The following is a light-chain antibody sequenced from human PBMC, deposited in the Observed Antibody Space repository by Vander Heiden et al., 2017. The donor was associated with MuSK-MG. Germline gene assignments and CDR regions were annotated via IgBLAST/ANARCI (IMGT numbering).Light chain of an antibody. J-gene: IGKJ2*01. Sequence: DIQMTQSPSSLSASVGDRVTITCRSSENINIYLNWYQQKPGRAPSLLIYVASHLQSGVPSRFSDSGSGTEFTLTISALQPEDFATYYCQQSYRLPYTFGQGT. CDR1: ENINIY. CDR3: QQSYRLPYT. CDR2: VAS. V-gene: IGKV1-39*01.